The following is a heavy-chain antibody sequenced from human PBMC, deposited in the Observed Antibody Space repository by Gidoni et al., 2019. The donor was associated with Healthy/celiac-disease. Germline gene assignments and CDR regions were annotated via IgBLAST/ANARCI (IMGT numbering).Heavy chain of an antibody. J-gene: IGHJ1*01. V-gene: IGHV3-21*01. CDR2: ISSSSSYI. D-gene: IGHD6-13*01. CDR1: GFTFSSYS. CDR3: ARGLYSSSWYPDTEYFQH. Sequence: EVQLVESGGGLVKPGGSLRLSCAASGFTFSSYSMNWVRQAPGKGLEWVSSISSSSSYIYDADSVKGRFTISRDNAKNSLYLQMNSLRAEDTAVYYCARGLYSSSWYPDTEYFQHWGQGTLVTVSS.